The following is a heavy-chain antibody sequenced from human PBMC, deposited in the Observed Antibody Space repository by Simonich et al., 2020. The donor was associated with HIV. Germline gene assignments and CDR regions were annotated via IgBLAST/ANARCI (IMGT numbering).Heavy chain of an antibody. CDR2: INHSGNT. J-gene: IGHJ4*02. CDR3: ARRHPTTVTTPYFDY. CDR1: GGSFSGYY. D-gene: IGHD4-17*01. V-gene: IGHV4-34*01. Sequence: QVQLQQWGAGLLKPSETLSLTCAVYGGSFSGYYWRWIRQPPGKGLGWIGEINHSGNTNYNPSLKRRVTISVDTSKNQFSLKLSSVTAADTAVYYCARRHPTTVTTPYFDYWGQGTLVTVSS.